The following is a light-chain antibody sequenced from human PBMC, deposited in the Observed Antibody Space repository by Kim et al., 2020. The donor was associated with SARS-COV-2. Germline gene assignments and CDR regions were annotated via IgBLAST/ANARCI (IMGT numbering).Light chain of an antibody. J-gene: IGLJ3*02. V-gene: IGLV6-57*02. Sequence: TVSISSTGSSGSIANNYVQWFQQRPGSAPTTVIYENNRRPSGVPDRFSGSIDSSSNSASLTISGLNTEDEADYYCQSYGSDNEGVFGGGTKLTVL. CDR2: ENN. CDR1: SGSIANNY. CDR3: QSYGSDNEGV.